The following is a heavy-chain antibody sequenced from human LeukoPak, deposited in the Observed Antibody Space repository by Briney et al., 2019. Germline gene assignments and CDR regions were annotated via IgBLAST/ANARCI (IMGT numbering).Heavy chain of an antibody. V-gene: IGHV1-46*01. D-gene: IGHD1-26*01. J-gene: IGHJ4*02. Sequence: GASVKVSCKGSGYTFTSYYMHWVRQAPGRGLEWMGIINPSGGSTSYAQKFQGRVTMTRDTSTSTVYMELSSLRSEDTAVYYCARASFTSNIVGATKAGFDYWGQGTLVTVSS. CDR2: INPSGGST. CDR3: ARASFTSNIVGATKAGFDY. CDR1: GYTFTSYY.